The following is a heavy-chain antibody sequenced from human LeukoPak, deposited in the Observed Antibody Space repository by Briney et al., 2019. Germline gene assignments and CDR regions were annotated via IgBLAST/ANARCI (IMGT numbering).Heavy chain of an antibody. J-gene: IGHJ4*02. D-gene: IGHD3-16*01. CDR1: GFTFSSYS. CDR2: ISSSSSTI. CDR3: ARVPHGVDY. V-gene: IGHV3-48*04. Sequence: GGSLRLSCAASGFTFSSYSMNWVRQAPGKGLEWVSYISSSSSTIYYADSVKGRFTISRDNAKNSLYLQMNSLRAEDTAVYYCARVPHGVDYWGQGTLVTVSS.